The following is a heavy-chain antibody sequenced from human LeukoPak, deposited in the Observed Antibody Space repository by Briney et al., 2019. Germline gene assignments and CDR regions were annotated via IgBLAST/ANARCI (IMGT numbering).Heavy chain of an antibody. CDR1: VGTFSSYA. CDR2: IIPIFGTA. D-gene: IGHD3-16*01. CDR3: ARGRPARSPDLIMDV. V-gene: IGHV1-69*13. J-gene: IGHJ6*03. Sequence: ASVKLSCKASVGTFSSYAISLVRQAPGQGLEWMGGIIPIFGTANYAQKFQGRVTITADESTSTAYMELSSLRSEDTAVYYCARGRPARSPDLIMDVWGKGTTVTVSS.